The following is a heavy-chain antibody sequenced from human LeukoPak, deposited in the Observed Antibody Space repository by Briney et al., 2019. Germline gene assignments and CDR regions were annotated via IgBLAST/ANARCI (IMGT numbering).Heavy chain of an antibody. J-gene: IGHJ4*02. V-gene: IGHV4-4*07. CDR3: ATRGGGRGIAAAGDFDY. D-gene: IGHD6-13*01. Sequence: RPSETLSLTCSVSVVSMNGYYWSWLRQSAGNRLEWIGHVDSSGNTNYNPSLESRVTISMDTSKKQFSLKVSSVTAADTAVYYCATRGGGRGIAAAGDFDYWGQGILVTVSS. CDR1: VVSMNGYY. CDR2: VDSSGNT.